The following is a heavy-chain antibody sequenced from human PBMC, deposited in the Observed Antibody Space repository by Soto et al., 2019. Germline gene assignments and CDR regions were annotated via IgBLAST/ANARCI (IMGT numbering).Heavy chain of an antibody. CDR2: IYYSGST. Sequence: QLQLQESGPGLVKPSETLSLTCTVSGGSISSSSYYWGWIRQPPGKGLEWMGSIYYSGSTYYNPSLKSRVTICVDTSKNQFSLKLSSVTAADTAVYYCARLPYDFWSGYYSYFDYWGQGTLVTVSS. D-gene: IGHD3-3*01. J-gene: IGHJ4*02. V-gene: IGHV4-39*01. CDR1: GGSISSSSYY. CDR3: ARLPYDFWSGYYSYFDY.